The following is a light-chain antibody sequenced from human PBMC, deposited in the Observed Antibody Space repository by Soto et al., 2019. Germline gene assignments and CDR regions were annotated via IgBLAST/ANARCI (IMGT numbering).Light chain of an antibody. J-gene: IGKJ1*01. CDR2: AAS. V-gene: IGKV3-20*01. CDR1: QSVISNY. CDR3: QQYGSSLTWT. Sequence: EVVLTQSPGTVSLSPGERVTLSCRASQSVISNYLAWYRQRPGQAPRLLIYAASSRATGIPDRFSGSGSGTDFTLSISSLEPEDFAVYYCQQYGSSLTWTFGQGTKVEMK.